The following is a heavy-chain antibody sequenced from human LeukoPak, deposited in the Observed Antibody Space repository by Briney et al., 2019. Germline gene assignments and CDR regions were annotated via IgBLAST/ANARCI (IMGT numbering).Heavy chain of an antibody. V-gene: IGHV3-73*01. CDR1: GFTFSGSA. CDR3: AREGLSSSWDNWYFDL. Sequence: GGSLRLSCAASGFTFSGSAMHWVRQASGKGLEWVGRIRSKANSYATVYAASVKGRFTISRDDSKNTAYLQMNSLKTEDTAVYYCAREGLSSSWDNWYFDLWGRGTLVTVSS. J-gene: IGHJ2*01. D-gene: IGHD6-13*01. CDR2: IRSKANSYAT.